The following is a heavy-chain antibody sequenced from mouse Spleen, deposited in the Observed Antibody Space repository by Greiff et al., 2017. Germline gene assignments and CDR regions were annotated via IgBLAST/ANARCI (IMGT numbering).Heavy chain of an antibody. CDR3: ARDYYDGSPWFAY. CDR2: INPNNGGT. V-gene: IGHV1-22*01. Sequence: VQLKESGPELVKPGASVKIPCKASGYTFTDYNMHWVKQSHGKSLEWIGYINPNNGGTSYNQKFKGKATLTVNKSSSTAYMELRSLTSEDSAVYYCARDYYDGSPWFAYWGQGTLVTVSA. D-gene: IGHD1-1*01. CDR1: GYTFTDYN. J-gene: IGHJ3*01.